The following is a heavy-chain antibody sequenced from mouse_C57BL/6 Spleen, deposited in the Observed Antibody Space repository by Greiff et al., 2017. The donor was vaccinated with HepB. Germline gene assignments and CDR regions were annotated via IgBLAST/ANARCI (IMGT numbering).Heavy chain of an antibody. CDR1: GYAFTNYL. J-gene: IGHJ1*03. V-gene: IGHV1-54*01. CDR3: ARPLVGYFDV. Sequence: QVQLQQSGAELVRPGTSVKVSCKASGYAFTNYLIEWVKQRPGQGLEWIGGINPGSGGTNYNEKFKGKATLTADKSSSTAYMHLSSLTSEDSAVYFCARPLVGYFDVWGTGTTVTVSS. D-gene: IGHD6-1*01. CDR2: INPGSGGT.